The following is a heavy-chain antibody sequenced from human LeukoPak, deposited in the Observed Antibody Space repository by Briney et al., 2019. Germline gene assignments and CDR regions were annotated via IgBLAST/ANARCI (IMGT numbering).Heavy chain of an antibody. V-gene: IGHV3-23*01. CDR2: ISGSGGST. CDR3: ARVRVYYGMDV. CDR1: GFTFSSYA. Sequence: GGSLRLSCAASGFTFSSYAMSWVRQAPGKGLEWVSAISGSGGSTYYADSVKGRFTISRDNAKNSLYLQMNSLRAEDTAVYYCARVRVYYGMDVWGQGTTVTVSS. J-gene: IGHJ6*02.